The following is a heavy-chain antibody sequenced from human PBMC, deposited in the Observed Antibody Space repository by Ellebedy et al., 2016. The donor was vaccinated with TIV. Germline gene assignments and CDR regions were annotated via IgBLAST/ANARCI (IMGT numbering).Heavy chain of an antibody. CDR2: ISSSSRTT. V-gene: IGHV3-48*01. CDR1: GFTFSSYW. D-gene: IGHD2-21*02. CDR3: ARGFLTTLVTGPIDS. Sequence: GGSLRLXXAASGFTFSSYWLSWVRQAPGKGLEWIAYISSSSRTTYYADSVKGRFTISRDNGKNSLYLQMNGLRVDDSAVYYCARGFLTTLVTGPIDSWGQGTLVTVSS. J-gene: IGHJ4*02.